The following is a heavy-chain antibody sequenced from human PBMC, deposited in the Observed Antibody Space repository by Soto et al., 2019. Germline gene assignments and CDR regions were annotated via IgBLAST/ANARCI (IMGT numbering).Heavy chain of an antibody. CDR2: IIPIFGTP. J-gene: IGHJ6*02. V-gene: IGHV1-69*06. CDR1: GGTFSNYA. CDR3: ASHGGRGSSPNYYYYGLDV. D-gene: IGHD2-15*01. Sequence: ASVKVSCKASGGTFSNYAIPWVRQAPGQGLEWMGWIIPIFGTPKYAQKFQGRVRMTADKSTSTVYMDLSSLTSEDMAVYYCASHGGRGSSPNYYYYGLDVWGQGTTVPVSS.